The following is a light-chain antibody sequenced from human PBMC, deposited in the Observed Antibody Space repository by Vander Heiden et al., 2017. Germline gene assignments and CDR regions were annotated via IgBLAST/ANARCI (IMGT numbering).Light chain of an antibody. J-gene: IGKJ1*01. CDR3: QQDDSTPRT. CDR2: WAS. Sequence: DIVMTQSPDSLAVSLGERATINCKSSQSVLYSSNNKNYLAWYQQKPGQPPKLLIYWASTRESGVPDRFSGSGSGTDFTLTISILQAEDVAVYYCQQDDSTPRTFGQGTKVEIK. V-gene: IGKV4-1*01. CDR1: QSVLYSSNNKNY.